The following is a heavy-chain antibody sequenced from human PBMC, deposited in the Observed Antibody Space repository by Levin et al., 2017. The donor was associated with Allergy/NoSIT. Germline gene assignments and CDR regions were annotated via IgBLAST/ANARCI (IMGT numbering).Heavy chain of an antibody. J-gene: IGHJ3*02. CDR3: ARAMAGQIDAFDI. Sequence: GESLKISCAASAFTFSNYAMHWVRQAPGKGLEWVAVIWYDGSNKQYVDSVKGRFTISRDNSKNTLDLQMNSLRAEDTAVYYCARAMAGQIDAFDIWGQGTTVTVSS. CDR2: IWYDGSNK. D-gene: IGHD6-19*01. V-gene: IGHV3-33*01. CDR1: AFTFSNYA.